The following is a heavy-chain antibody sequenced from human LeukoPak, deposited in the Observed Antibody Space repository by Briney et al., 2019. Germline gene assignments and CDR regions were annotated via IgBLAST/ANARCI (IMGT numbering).Heavy chain of an antibody. CDR3: ARRATGTDYYYYYMDV. J-gene: IGHJ6*03. CDR2: IYTSGST. Sequence: SETLSLTCTVSGGSISSGSYYWSWIRQPAGKGLEWIVRIYTSGSTNYNPSLKSRVTISVDTSKNQFSLKLSSVTAADTAVYYCARRATGTDYYYYYMDVWGKGTTVTVSS. V-gene: IGHV4-61*02. CDR1: GGSISSGSYY. D-gene: IGHD1-1*01.